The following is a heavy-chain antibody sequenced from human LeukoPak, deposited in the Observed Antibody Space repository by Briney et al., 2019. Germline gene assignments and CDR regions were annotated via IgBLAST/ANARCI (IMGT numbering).Heavy chain of an antibody. CDR2: ISYDGSNK. V-gene: IGHV3-30*18. D-gene: IGHD5-12*01. Sequence: GGSLRLSCAASGFTFSSYGMHWVRQAPGKGLEWVAVISYDGSNKYYADSVKGRFTISRDNSKNTLYLQMNSLRAEDTAVYYCAKVGIVATILPDYFAYWGEGTLVTVSS. J-gene: IGHJ4*02. CDR3: AKVGIVATILPDYFAY. CDR1: GFTFSSYG.